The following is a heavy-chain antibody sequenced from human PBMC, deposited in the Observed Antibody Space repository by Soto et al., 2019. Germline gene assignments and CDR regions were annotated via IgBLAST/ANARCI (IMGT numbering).Heavy chain of an antibody. Sequence: GESRKICCKGSGYSFTSYWIGWVRQMPGKGLEWMGIIYPGDSDTSYSPSCQGQVTISADKAIITAYLQWSSPKASDTATCYCASVIPRSSRYAFYLGQDVWGQGTTDPVSS. V-gene: IGHV5-51*01. CDR1: GYSFTSYW. CDR3: ASVIPRSSRYAFYLGQDV. D-gene: IGHD6-25*01. J-gene: IGHJ6*02. CDR2: IYPGDSDT.